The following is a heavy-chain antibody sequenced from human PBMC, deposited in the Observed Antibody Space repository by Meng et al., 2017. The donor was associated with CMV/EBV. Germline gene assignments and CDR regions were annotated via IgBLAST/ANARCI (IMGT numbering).Heavy chain of an antibody. CDR2: ISAYNGNT. J-gene: IGHJ4*02. CDR1: GYTFTSYD. CDR3: ARGRSGSYYSFDY. V-gene: IGHV1-18*01. D-gene: IGHD1-26*01. Sequence: CKASGYTFTSYDISWVRQATGQGLEWMGWISAYNGNTNYAQKLQGRVTMTTDTSTSTAYMELRSLGSDDTAVYYCARGRSGSYYSFDYWGQGTLVTVSS.